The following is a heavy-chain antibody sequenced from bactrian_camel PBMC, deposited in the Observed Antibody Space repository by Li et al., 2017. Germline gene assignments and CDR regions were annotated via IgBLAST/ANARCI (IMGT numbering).Heavy chain of an antibody. CDR3: AARGPYCYTKLSVRDFTY. D-gene: IGHD2*01. J-gene: IGHJ6*01. Sequence: LVESGGGSVQAGGSLRLSCSSGGYNFASACMGWFRQVPKKEREGVAAIDTGDGSTYYLNSVKGRFTISQDNAKNTVYLQMNSLKPEDTAMYYCAARGPYCYTKLSVRDFTYWGQGTQVTVS. CDR1: GYNFASAC. V-gene: IGHV3S1*01. CDR2: IDTGDGST.